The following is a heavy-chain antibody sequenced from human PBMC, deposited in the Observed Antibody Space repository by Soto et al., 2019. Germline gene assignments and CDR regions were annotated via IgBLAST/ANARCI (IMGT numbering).Heavy chain of an antibody. J-gene: IGHJ4*02. CDR3: ARAFLYYYDSSGYPDY. CDR1: GYTFTSYG. CDR2: ISAYNGNT. V-gene: IGHV1-18*04. Sequence: QVQLVQSGAEVKKPGASVKVSCKASGYTFTSYGISWVRQAPGQGLEWMGWISAYNGNTNYAQQLQGRVTKTTDTSTSTAYMELRSLRSDDTAVYYCARAFLYYYDSSGYPDYWGQGTLVTVSS. D-gene: IGHD3-22*01.